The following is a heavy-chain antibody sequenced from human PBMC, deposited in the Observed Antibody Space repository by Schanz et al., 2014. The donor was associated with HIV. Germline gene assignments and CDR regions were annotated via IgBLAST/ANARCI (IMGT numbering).Heavy chain of an antibody. CDR2: MRQDGSLE. Sequence: EVQLVESGGGLVKPGGSLRLSCEASGFALSIYWMGWVRQAPGKGLEWVANMRQDGSLENYVDSVKGRFTIFRDNARNSLSLQMSSLRVEDTAVYFCTRESYNLVPGGDLWGQGTLVTVSS. CDR1: GFALSIYW. J-gene: IGHJ5*02. D-gene: IGHD1-1*01. CDR3: TRESYNLVPGGDL. V-gene: IGHV3-7*01.